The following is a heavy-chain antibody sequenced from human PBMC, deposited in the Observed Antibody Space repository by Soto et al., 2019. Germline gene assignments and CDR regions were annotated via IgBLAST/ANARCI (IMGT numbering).Heavy chain of an antibody. CDR3: ARVSSSWSNYFDY. CDR1: GGSMSSYS. CDR2: IYYSGST. V-gene: IGHV4-59*01. Sequence: SETLSLTCTVSGGSMSSYSWTWIRQPPGKGLGWIGYIYYSGSTSYNPSLKSRVTISIDTSKNQFSLKVNSVTAADTAVYYCARVSSSWSNYFDYWGQGTPVTVSS. D-gene: IGHD6-13*01. J-gene: IGHJ4*02.